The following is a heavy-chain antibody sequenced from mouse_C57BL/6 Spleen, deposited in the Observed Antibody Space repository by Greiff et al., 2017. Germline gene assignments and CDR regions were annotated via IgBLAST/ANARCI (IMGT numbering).Heavy chain of an antibody. Sequence: EVKLVESGGGLVKPGGSLKLSCAASGFTFSSYAMPWVRQTPEKRLEWVATISAGGSYTYYPDNVKGRSTISRDNATNNLYLRMSHLKSEDTAVYYCARDGSDCDGSGYGGYYIDYWGQGTTLTVSS. CDR1: GFTFSSYA. CDR3: ARDGSDCDGSGYGGYYIDY. D-gene: IGHD1-1*01. CDR2: ISAGGSYT. V-gene: IGHV5-4*01. J-gene: IGHJ2*01.